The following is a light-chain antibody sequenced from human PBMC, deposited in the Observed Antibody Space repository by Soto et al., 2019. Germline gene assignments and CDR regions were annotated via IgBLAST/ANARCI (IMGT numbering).Light chain of an antibody. J-gene: IGKJ5*01. Sequence: IMSSPSLGIQSLSQGVHATLSGRTRQTTSGKYLAWYQQRPGLAPRLLVYGASTRATGIPARFSGSGSGTDFTLTISSLEPEDFAVYYCQQRSNRPPGITSGQGRLLEIK. CDR3: QQRSNRPPGIT. CDR1: QTTSGKY. V-gene: IGKV3-11*01. CDR2: GAS.